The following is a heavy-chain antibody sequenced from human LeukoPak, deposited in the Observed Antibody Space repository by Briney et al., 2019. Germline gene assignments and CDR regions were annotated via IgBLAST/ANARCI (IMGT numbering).Heavy chain of an antibody. Sequence: PGGSLRLSCAASGFTFSRSAMTWVRQTPGKGLDWLSSISSSGNTYYADSVKGRFTISRDNSKNMLYLQMNSLRAEDTAVYYCVKGRISEDGLDFWGQGTLVTVSS. CDR3: VKGRISEDGLDF. J-gene: IGHJ4*02. D-gene: IGHD6-13*01. CDR1: GFTFSRSA. V-gene: IGHV3-23*01. CDR2: ISSSGNT.